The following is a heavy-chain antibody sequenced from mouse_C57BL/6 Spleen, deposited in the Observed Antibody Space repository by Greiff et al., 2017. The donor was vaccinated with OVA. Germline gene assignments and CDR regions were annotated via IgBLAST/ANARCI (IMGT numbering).Heavy chain of an antibody. CDR3: ARDGGFAY. CDR2: IDPSDSYT. CDR1: GYTFTSYW. V-gene: IGHV1-50*01. Sequence: QVQLQQPGAELVKPGASVKLSCKASGYTFTSYWMQWVKQRPGQGLEWIGEIDPSDSYTNYNQKFKGKATLTVDTSSSTAYMQLSSLTSEDSAVXYCARDGGFAYWGQGTLVTVSA. J-gene: IGHJ3*01.